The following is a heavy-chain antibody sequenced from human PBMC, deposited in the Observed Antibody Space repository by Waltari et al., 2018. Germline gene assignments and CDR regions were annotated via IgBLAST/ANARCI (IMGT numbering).Heavy chain of an antibody. CDR1: GFSLSTSGVG. Sequence: QITLKESGPTLVKPTQTLTLTCTFSGFSLSTSGVGVGWLRQPPGKALEWLGFIYWNDDKRYSPSVKRRLNITKDTSKNQVVITMTTMDPVDTATYYCAQTWSGYHYVIDQWGQGTLVTVSS. CDR2: IYWNDDK. V-gene: IGHV2-5*01. CDR3: AQTWSGYHYVIDQ. D-gene: IGHD3-3*01. J-gene: IGHJ4*02.